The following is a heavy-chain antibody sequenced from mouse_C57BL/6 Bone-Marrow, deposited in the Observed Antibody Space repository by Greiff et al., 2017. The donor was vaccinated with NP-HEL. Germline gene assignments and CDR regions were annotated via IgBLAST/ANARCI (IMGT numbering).Heavy chain of an antibody. CDR1: GFSLTSYA. CDR2: IWTGGGT. J-gene: IGHJ1*03. V-gene: IGHV2-9-1*01. CDR3: ARHCTTVDWYFDV. Sequence: VKVVESGPGLVAPSQSLSITCTVSGFSLTSYAISWVRQPPGKGLEWLGVIWTGGGTNYNSAPKSRLSISKDNSKSQVFFKMNSLQTDDTARYFCARHCTTVDWYFDVWGTGTTVTVSS. D-gene: IGHD1-1*01.